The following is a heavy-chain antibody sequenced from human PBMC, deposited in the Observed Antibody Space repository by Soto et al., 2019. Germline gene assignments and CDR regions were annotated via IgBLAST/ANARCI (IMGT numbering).Heavy chain of an antibody. CDR2: ISAYNGNT. D-gene: IGHD2-15*01. Sequence: QVQLVQSGAEVKKPGASVKVSCKASGYTFTSYGISWVRQAPGQGLEWMGWISAYNGNTNYAQKLQGIVTMTTDTSPSTAYMELRSLRSGGTAVYYCARDPGYCSGGSCYSQADYWGQGTLVTVSS. V-gene: IGHV1-18*01. J-gene: IGHJ4*02. CDR1: GYTFTSYG. CDR3: ARDPGYCSGGSCYSQADY.